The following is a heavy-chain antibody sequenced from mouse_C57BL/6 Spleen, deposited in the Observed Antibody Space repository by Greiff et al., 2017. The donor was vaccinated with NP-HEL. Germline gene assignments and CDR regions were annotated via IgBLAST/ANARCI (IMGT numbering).Heavy chain of an antibody. Sequence: QVQLQQSGAELVMPGASVKLSCKASGYTFTSYWMHWVKQRPGQGLEWIGEIDPSDSYTNYNQKFKGKSTLTVDKSSSTAYMQLSSLTSEDSAVYYCARSPAQATPYFDYWGQGTTLTVSS. CDR3: ARSPAQATPYFDY. D-gene: IGHD3-2*02. V-gene: IGHV1-69*01. CDR2: IDPSDSYT. J-gene: IGHJ2*01. CDR1: GYTFTSYW.